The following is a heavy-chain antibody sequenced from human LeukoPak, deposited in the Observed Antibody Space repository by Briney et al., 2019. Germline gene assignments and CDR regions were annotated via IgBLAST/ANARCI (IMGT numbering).Heavy chain of an antibody. J-gene: IGHJ6*02. Sequence: GASVKVSCKASGYTFTGYYMHWVRQAPGQGLEWMGWINPNSGGTNYAQKFQGRVTMTRDTSISTAYMELSRLRSDDTAVYYCARGVYGGNLIYYYYGMDVWGQGTTVTVSS. V-gene: IGHV1-2*02. CDR3: ARGVYGGNLIYYYYGMDV. D-gene: IGHD4-23*01. CDR1: GYTFTGYY. CDR2: INPNSGGT.